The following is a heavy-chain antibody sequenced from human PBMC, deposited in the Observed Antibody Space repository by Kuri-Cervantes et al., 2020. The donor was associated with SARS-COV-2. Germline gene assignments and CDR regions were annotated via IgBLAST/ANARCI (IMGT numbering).Heavy chain of an antibody. CDR1: GFTFSSYG. V-gene: IGHV3-30*18. CDR3: AKLASHSGSYYYYGMDV. J-gene: IGHJ6*02. Sequence: GESLKISCAASGFTFSSYGMHWVRQAPGGGLEWVAVISYDGSNKYYADSVKGRFTISRDNSKNTLYLQMNSLRAEDTAVYYCAKLASHSGSYYYYGMDVWGQGTTVTVSS. CDR2: ISYDGSNK. D-gene: IGHD2-21*01.